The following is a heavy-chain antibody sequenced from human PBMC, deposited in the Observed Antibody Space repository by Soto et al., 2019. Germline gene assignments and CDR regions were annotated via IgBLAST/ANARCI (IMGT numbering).Heavy chain of an antibody. CDR3: ARRAAAGKAPYYYMDV. Sequence: SETLSLTCTVSGASISSYYWSWIRQPPGKGLEWIGYIYYSGSTNYNPSLKSRVTISVDTSKNQFSLKLSSVTAADTAVYYCARRAAAGKAPYYYMDVWGKGTTVTVSS. CDR1: GASISSYY. J-gene: IGHJ6*03. V-gene: IGHV4-59*08. D-gene: IGHD6-13*01. CDR2: IYYSGST.